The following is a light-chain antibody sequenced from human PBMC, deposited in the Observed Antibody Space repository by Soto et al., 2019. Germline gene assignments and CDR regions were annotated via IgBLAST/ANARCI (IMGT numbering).Light chain of an antibody. CDR2: DTS. CDR1: QSVSSK. CDR3: QQYSNWPPIT. V-gene: IGKV3-15*01. J-gene: IGKJ5*01. Sequence: EMLMTQSPATLSVSLGERATLXXRASQSVSSKLAWYQQKPGQAPRLLXYDTSTRATGIPARFSGSGSGTEFTLTISSLQSEDFAVYYCQQYSNWPPITFGQGTRLEIK.